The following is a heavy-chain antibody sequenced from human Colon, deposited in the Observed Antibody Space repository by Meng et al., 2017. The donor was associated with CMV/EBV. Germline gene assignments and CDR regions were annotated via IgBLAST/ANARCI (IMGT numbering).Heavy chain of an antibody. V-gene: IGHV4-39*07. CDR3: ARMALHWYFDL. CDR2: IYYTGND. J-gene: IGHJ2*01. Sequence: QVQLQGPGPGLVKPSETLSLTCTVSGDSIRGRSYYWGWIRQPPGKGLEWIASIYYTGNDYHNPSLKSRVTISIDTSNNQFSLRLTSVTAADTAVYYCARMALHWYFDLWGRGTLVTVSS. D-gene: IGHD5-24*01. CDR1: GDSIRGRSYY.